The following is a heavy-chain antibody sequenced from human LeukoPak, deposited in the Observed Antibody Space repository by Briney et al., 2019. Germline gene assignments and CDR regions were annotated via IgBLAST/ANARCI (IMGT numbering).Heavy chain of an antibody. V-gene: IGHV4-38-2*02. J-gene: IGHJ4*02. CDR2: IYHSGST. CDR3: AIASRDFDY. CDR1: GYSISSGYY. Sequence: SETLSLTCTVSGYSISSGYYWGWIRQPPGKGLEWIGSIYHSGSTYYNPSLKSRVTISVDTSKNQFSLKLSSVTAADTAVYYCAIASRDFDYWGQGTPVTVSS.